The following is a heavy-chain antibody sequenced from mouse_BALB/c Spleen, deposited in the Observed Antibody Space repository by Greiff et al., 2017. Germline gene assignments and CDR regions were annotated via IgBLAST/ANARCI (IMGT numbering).Heavy chain of an antibody. V-gene: IGHV1-87*01. Sequence: VQLQESGAELARPGASVKLSCKASGYTFTSYWMQWVKQRPGQGLEWIGAIYPGDGDTRYTQKFKGKATLTADKSSSTAYMQLSSLASEDSAVYYCARRDGQYAMDYWGQGTSVTVSS. CDR2: IYPGDGDT. D-gene: IGHD2-3*01. CDR1: GYTFTSYW. J-gene: IGHJ4*01. CDR3: ARRDGQYAMDY.